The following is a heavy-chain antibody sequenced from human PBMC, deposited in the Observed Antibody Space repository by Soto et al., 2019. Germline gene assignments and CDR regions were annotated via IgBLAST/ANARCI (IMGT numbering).Heavy chain of an antibody. CDR2: ISAYNGKT. D-gene: IGHD5-18*01. CDR1: GYTFTSYG. CDR3: ASSLLVGYGLEGESD. Sequence: QVQRVQSGAEVKKPGASVKVSCKASGYTFTSYGSSWVRQAPGQGLEWMGWISAYNGKTNYAKKLKGRVTMTTDTSSSTAYMELRSLRSDDTAVSYCASSLLVGYGLEGESDWGQGTLVTVSS. J-gene: IGHJ4*02. V-gene: IGHV1-18*01.